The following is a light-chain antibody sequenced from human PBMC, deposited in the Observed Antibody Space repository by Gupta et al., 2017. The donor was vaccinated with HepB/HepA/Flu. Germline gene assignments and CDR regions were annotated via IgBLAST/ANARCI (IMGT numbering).Light chain of an antibody. J-gene: IGKJ3*01. Sequence: EIVLTQSPATLSLSPGERATLSCRASQSVSSYLAWYQQKPGQAPRLLIYDASNRANGISARFSGSWVGTSFTLPIHRREPEDFAVYYCQQRSNGPPIFTFGHGTKVDIK. CDR2: DAS. V-gene: IGKV3-11*01. CDR1: QSVSSY. CDR3: QQRSNGPPIFT.